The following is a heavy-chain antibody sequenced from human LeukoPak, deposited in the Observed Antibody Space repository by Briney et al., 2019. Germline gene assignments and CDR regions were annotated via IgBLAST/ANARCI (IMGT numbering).Heavy chain of an antibody. CDR3: AKWSHYYDSSGYTKAHDY. Sequence: GGSLRLSCAASGFTFSSYAMSWVRQAPGKGLEWVSAISGSGGSTYYADSAKGRFTISRDKSKNTLYLQMNSLRAEDTAIYYCAKWSHYYDSSGYTKAHDYWGQGTLVTVSS. V-gene: IGHV3-23*01. CDR1: GFTFSSYA. CDR2: ISGSGGST. D-gene: IGHD3-22*01. J-gene: IGHJ4*02.